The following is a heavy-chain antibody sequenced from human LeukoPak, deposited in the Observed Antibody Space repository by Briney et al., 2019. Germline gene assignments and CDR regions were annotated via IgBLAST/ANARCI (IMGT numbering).Heavy chain of an antibody. V-gene: IGHV3-23*01. CDR2: ISSTGAST. CDR3: ANVRSGWQTFDY. Sequence: GGSLRLSCAASGFTFSSYAMSWVRQAPGKGLEWVSTISSTGASTYYADSVKGRFTISRDNSKNTLYLQMNGLRAEDTAIYYCANVRSGWQTFDYWGQGTLVTVSS. J-gene: IGHJ4*02. D-gene: IGHD6-19*01. CDR1: GFTFSSYA.